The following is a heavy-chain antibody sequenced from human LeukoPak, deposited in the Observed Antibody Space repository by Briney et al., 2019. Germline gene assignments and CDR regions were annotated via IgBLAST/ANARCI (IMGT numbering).Heavy chain of an antibody. D-gene: IGHD6-6*01. V-gene: IGHV4-59*08. Sequence: SETLSLTCTVSGGSISSYYWTWIRQPPGKGLGLEWIGYIYYSGGTNYNPSLKSRVTISIDTSKNQVSLKLSSVTAADTAVYYCARLWDSSSSLDYWGQGTLVAVSS. J-gene: IGHJ4*02. CDR1: GGSISSYY. CDR2: IYYSGGT. CDR3: ARLWDSSSSLDY.